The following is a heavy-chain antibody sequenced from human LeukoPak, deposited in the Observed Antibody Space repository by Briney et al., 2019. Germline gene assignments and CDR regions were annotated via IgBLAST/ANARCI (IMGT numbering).Heavy chain of an antibody. J-gene: IGHJ4*02. D-gene: IGHD4-17*01. CDR3: TRHQNYADYY. V-gene: IGHV3-49*04. CDR1: GFTFGDYA. Sequence: GGSLRLSCTASGFTFGDYAMSWVRQAPGKGLEWVGFIRSKAYGGTTEYAASVKGRFTISRDDSKSIAYLQMNSLKTEDTAVYYCTRHQNYADYYWGQGTLVTVSS. CDR2: IRSKAYGGTT.